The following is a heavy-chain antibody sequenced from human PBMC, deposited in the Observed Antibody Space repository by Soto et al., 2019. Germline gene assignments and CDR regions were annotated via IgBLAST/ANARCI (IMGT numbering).Heavy chain of an antibody. D-gene: IGHD6-25*01. CDR1: GGSITSSSHF. J-gene: IGHJ5*02. CDR3: AGQTFTIAAASYGRSNWFDP. CDR2: VYFTGNT. V-gene: IGHV4-39*01. Sequence: PSETLAISCTSSGGSITSSSHFWGWVRQPPGKGVEWIGTVYFTGNTYYTPSLKSRLTMSIDTSKNEFSLRLNSVTAADTAVYYCAGQTFTIAAASYGRSNWFDPWGPGTMVTVSS.